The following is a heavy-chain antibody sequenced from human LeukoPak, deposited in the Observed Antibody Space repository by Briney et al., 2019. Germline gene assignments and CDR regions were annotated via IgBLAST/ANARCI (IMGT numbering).Heavy chain of an antibody. CDR2: IGHTSGA. V-gene: IGHV3-23*01. J-gene: IGHJ4*02. CDR1: GFTFSSYA. Sequence: GGSLRLSCAASGFTFSSYAMCWVRRAPGKGPEWVATIGHTSGAWYADSVMGRFTISRDNSKSMLYLHMNSLSGEDTALYYCADFGSGSYIFNYWGQGSLVTVSS. D-gene: IGHD3-10*01. CDR3: ADFGSGSYIFNY.